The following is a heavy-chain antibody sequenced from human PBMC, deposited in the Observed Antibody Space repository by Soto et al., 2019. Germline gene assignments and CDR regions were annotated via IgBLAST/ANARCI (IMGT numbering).Heavy chain of an antibody. CDR2: IYYSGST. J-gene: IGHJ3*02. Sequence: SETLSLTCTVSGGSISSSSYYWSWIRQPPGKGLEWIGSIYYSGSTYYNPSLKSRVTISVDTSKNQFSLKLSSVTAADTAVYYCARQPKDAFDIWGQGTMVTVSS. V-gene: IGHV4-39*01. CDR1: GGSISSSSYY. CDR3: ARQPKDAFDI.